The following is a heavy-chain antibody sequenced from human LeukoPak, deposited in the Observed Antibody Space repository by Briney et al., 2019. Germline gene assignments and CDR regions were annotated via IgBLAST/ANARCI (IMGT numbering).Heavy chain of an antibody. V-gene: IGHV4-4*07. Sequence: PSETLSLTCTVSGGSISSYYWSWIRQPAGKGLEWIGRIYTSGSTNYNPSLKSRVTMSVDTSKNQFSLKLSSVTAADTAVYYCARDKRTVFGVVKGIFDASDIWGQGTMVTVSS. J-gene: IGHJ3*02. CDR2: IYTSGST. D-gene: IGHD3-3*01. CDR1: GGSISSYY. CDR3: ARDKRTVFGVVKGIFDASDI.